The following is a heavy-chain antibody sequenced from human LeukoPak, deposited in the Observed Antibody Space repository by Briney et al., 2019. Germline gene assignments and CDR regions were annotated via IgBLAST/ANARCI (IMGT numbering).Heavy chain of an antibody. CDR1: GYTFTSYG. Sequence: ASVKVSCKASGYTFTSYGISWVRQAPGQGLEWMGWISAYNGNTNYAQKLQGRVTMTTDTSTSTAYMELRSLRSDDTAVYYCARGFSGYDRVSAWYFDYWGQGTLVTVSS. CDR3: ARGFSGYDRVSAWYFDY. CDR2: ISAYNGNT. V-gene: IGHV1-18*01. D-gene: IGHD5-12*01. J-gene: IGHJ4*02.